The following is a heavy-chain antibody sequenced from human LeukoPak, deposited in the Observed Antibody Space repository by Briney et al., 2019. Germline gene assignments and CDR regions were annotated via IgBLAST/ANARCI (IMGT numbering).Heavy chain of an antibody. CDR2: INHSGST. CDR1: GGSFSGYY. J-gene: IGHJ4*02. Sequence: SETLSLTCAVYGGSFSGYYWSWIRQPPGKGLEWIGEINHSGSTNYNPSLKSRVTISVDTSKNQFSLKLSSVTAADTAVYYCAKGLSRVWFGGHDYWGQGTLVTVSS. D-gene: IGHD3-10*01. V-gene: IGHV4-34*01. CDR3: AKGLSRVWFGGHDY.